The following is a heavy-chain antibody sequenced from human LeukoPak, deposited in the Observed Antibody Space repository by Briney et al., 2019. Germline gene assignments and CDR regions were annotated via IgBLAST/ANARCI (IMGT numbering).Heavy chain of an antibody. J-gene: IGHJ3*02. CDR2: ISVTSTHI. D-gene: IGHD3-16*01. CDR1: GFTFSTYA. CDR3: ARGDASLQRNDALDI. V-gene: IGHV3-21*01. Sequence: KPGGSLRLSCAASGFTFSTYAMNWVRQAPGKGLEWVSSISVTSTHIHYAASVKGRFTVSRDNAKNSLTLQMKSLRAEDTALYYCARGDASLQRNDALDIWGQGTMVSVSS.